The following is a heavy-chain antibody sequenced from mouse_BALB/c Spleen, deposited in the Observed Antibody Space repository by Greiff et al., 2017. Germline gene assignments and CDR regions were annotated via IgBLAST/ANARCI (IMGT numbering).Heavy chain of an antibody. D-gene: IGHD2-10*02. CDR1: GFTFTDYY. CDR2: IRNKANGYTT. Sequence: EVHVVESGGGLVQPGGSLRLSCATSGFTFTDYYMSWVRQPPGKALEWLGFIRNKANGYTTEYSASVKGRFTISRDNSQSILYLQMNTLRDEDSATYYCARGGYGNYPFAYWGQGTLVTVSA. V-gene: IGHV7-3*02. J-gene: IGHJ3*01. CDR3: ARGGYGNYPFAY.